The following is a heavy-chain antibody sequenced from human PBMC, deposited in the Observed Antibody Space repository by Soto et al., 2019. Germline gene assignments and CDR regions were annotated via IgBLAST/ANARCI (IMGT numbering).Heavy chain of an antibody. CDR1: GYIFPDSY. CDR3: ASDRYGAFDI. CDR2: INPNSGGT. Sequence: ASVKVSCKASGYIFPDSYMHWVRQAPGQELGWMGRINPNSGGTNYAQKFQGRVTMTRDTSISTAYMELSRLRSDDTAVEYCASDRYGAFDIWGQGAMVTASS. D-gene: IGHD1-1*01. V-gene: IGHV1-2*06. J-gene: IGHJ3*02.